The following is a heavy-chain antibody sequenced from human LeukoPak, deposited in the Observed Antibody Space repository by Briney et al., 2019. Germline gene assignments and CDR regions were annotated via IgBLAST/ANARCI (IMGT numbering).Heavy chain of an antibody. Sequence: PGGSLRLSCAASGFTFSNYAMSWVRQAPGKGLEWVADIKQDASEKYYVDSVKGRFTISRDNAKNSLYLQMNSLRAEDTAVYYCARDSDSYGSGSYQYTVMYYFDYWGQGTLVTVSS. D-gene: IGHD3-10*01. CDR3: ARDSDSYGSGSYQYTVMYYFDY. CDR2: IKQDASEK. J-gene: IGHJ4*02. CDR1: GFTFSNYA. V-gene: IGHV3-7*01.